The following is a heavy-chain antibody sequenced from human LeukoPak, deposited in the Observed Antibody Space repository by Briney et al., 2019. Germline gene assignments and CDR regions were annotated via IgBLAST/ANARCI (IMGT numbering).Heavy chain of an antibody. Sequence: SETLSLTCTVSGGSISSYYWSWIRQPPGKGLEWIGYIYYSGSTNYNPSLKSRVTISVDTSKNQFSLKLSSVTAADTAMYYCARRVYGGNSWYFDYWGQGTLVTVSS. J-gene: IGHJ4*02. CDR3: ARRVYGGNSWYFDY. CDR2: IYYSGST. CDR1: GGSISSYY. D-gene: IGHD4-23*01. V-gene: IGHV4-59*01.